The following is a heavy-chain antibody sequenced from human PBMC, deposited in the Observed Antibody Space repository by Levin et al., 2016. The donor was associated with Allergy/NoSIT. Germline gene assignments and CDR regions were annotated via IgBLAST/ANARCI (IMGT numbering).Heavy chain of an antibody. D-gene: IGHD5-12*01. V-gene: IGHV4-39*01. Sequence: WIRQPPGKGLEWIGSIYYSGSTYYNPSLKSRVTISVDTSKNQFSLKLSSVTAADTAVYYCARLEYSGYEPGRNWFDPWGQGTLVTVSS. J-gene: IGHJ5*02. CDR3: ARLEYSGYEPGRNWFDP. CDR2: IYYSGST.